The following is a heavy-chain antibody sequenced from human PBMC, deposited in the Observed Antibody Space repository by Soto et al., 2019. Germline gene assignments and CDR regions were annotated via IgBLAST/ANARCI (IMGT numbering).Heavy chain of an antibody. V-gene: IGHV4-34*01. J-gene: IGHJ5*02. CDR1: GGSFSGYY. CDR2: INHSGST. D-gene: IGHD1-7*01. Sequence: SETLSLTCAVYGGSFSGYYWSWIRQPPGKGLEWIGEINHSGSTNYNPSLKSRVTISVDTSKNQFSLKLSSVTAADTAVYYCARARWGNWNYALNWFDPWGQGTLVTSPQ. CDR3: ARARWGNWNYALNWFDP.